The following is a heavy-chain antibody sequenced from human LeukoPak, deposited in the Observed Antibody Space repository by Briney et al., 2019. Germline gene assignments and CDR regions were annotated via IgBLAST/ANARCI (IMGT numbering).Heavy chain of an antibody. CDR3: ASGPGTSVIRGVSPKY. CDR2: INHRGVT. Sequence: PSETLSLTCAVYGGSSSGYFCWIRQSPGKGLEWIGEINHRGVTNYRPSLGGRVSIFTDRSLNQFSLRLTSVTAADTGTYYCASGPGTSVIRGVSPKYWGQGTPVTVSS. J-gene: IGHJ4*02. CDR1: GGSSSGYF. V-gene: IGHV4-34*01. D-gene: IGHD3-10*01.